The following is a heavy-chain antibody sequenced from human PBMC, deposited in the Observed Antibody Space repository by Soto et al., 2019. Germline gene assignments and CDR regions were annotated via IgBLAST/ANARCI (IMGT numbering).Heavy chain of an antibody. V-gene: IGHV3-48*02. CDR3: ATRLRFLEWLTPRYGMDV. D-gene: IGHD3-3*01. J-gene: IGHJ6*02. CDR2: ISSSSSTI. CDR1: GFTFSSYS. Sequence: GGSLRLSCAASGFTFSSYSMNWVRQAPGKGLEWVSYISSSSSTIYYADSVKGRFTISRENAKNSLYLQMNSLRDEDTAVYYCATRLRFLEWLTPRYGMDVWGQGTTVTVSS.